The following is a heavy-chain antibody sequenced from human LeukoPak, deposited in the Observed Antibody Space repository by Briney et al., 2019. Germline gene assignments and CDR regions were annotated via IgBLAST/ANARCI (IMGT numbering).Heavy chain of an antibody. CDR3: AKEAGYCSGGSCYFG. V-gene: IGHV3-30*18. CDR1: GFTFSSYG. D-gene: IGHD2-15*01. Sequence: PGGSLRLSCAASGFTFSSYGMHWVRQAPGKGLEWVAVISYDGSNKYYADSVKGRFTISRDNSKNTLYLQMNSLRGEDTAVYYCAKEAGYCSGGSCYFGWGQGTLVTVSS. CDR2: ISYDGSNK. J-gene: IGHJ4*02.